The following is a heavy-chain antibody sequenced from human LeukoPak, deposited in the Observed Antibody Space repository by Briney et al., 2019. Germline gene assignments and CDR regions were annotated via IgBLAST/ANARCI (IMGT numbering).Heavy chain of an antibody. CDR1: GFTFDDYG. D-gene: IGHD3-22*01. Sequence: PGGSLRLSCAASGFTFDDYGMSWVRQAPGKGLEWASGINWNGGSTGYADSVKGRFTISRDNAKNSLYLQMNSLRAEDTALYHCARSLSYYDSSGIDAFDIWGQGTMVTVSS. CDR2: INWNGGST. J-gene: IGHJ3*02. V-gene: IGHV3-20*01. CDR3: ARSLSYYDSSGIDAFDI.